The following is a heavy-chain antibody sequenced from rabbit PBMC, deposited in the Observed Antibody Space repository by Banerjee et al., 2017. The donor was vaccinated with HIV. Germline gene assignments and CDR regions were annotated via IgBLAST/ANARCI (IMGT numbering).Heavy chain of an antibody. CDR1: GFSFSNGYV. Sequence: QEQLEESGGDLVKPEGSLTLTCTASGFSFSNGYVMCWVRQAPGKGLEWIACIYTSGASTWYASWVNGRFTITRSTSLNTVDLKMISLTAADTATYFCARDLAGVIGWNFDLWGPGTLVTVS. CDR2: IYTSGAST. D-gene: IGHD4-1*01. J-gene: IGHJ4*01. CDR3: ARDLAGVIGWNFDL. V-gene: IGHV1S43*01.